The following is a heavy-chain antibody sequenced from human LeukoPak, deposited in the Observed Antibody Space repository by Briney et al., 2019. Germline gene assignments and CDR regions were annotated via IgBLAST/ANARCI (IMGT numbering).Heavy chain of an antibody. V-gene: IGHV4-34*01. Sequence: SETLSLTCAVYGGSFSGYYWSWIRQPPGKGLEWIGEINHSGSTNYNPSLKSRVTISVDTSKNQFSLKLSSVTAADTAVYYCARVSVRPYRSFQQWGQGTLVTVSS. CDR1: GGSFSGYY. J-gene: IGHJ1*01. CDR3: ARVSVRPYRSFQQ. D-gene: IGHD2-8*01. CDR2: INHSGST.